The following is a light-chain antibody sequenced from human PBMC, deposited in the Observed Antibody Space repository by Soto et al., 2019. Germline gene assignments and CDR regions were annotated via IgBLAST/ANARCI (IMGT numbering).Light chain of an antibody. CDR1: HYISSY. CDR3: QQSYTVPLT. J-gene: IGKJ4*01. V-gene: IGKV1-39*01. Sequence: DIQMTQSPSSLSSSLVDIFTITWLASHYISSYLNWYQQRPGKAPKLLIYIASSFQRGVPSRFSGSGSGTDFTLTISGLQPEDSATYYCQQSYTVPLTFGGGTKVDIK. CDR2: IAS.